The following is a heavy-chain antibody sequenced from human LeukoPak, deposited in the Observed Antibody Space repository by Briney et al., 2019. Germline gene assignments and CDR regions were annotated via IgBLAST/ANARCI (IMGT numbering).Heavy chain of an antibody. CDR3: AREKGRFAMIAAPDTFDI. D-gene: IGHD2-21*01. J-gene: IGHJ3*02. CDR2: IKQDGSEK. V-gene: IGHV3-7*01. Sequence: GGSLRLSCAASGFTFSNYWMSWVRQAPGKGLEWVAKIKQDGSEKYYVDSVKGRFTISRDNAKNLLYLQMNSLRAEDTAVYYCAREKGRFAMIAAPDTFDIWGQGTMVTVSS. CDR1: GFTFSNYW.